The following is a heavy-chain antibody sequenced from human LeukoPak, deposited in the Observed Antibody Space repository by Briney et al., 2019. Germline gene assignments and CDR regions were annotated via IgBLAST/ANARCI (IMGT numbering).Heavy chain of an antibody. CDR3: ARDLSWVIIAAAGTFDY. V-gene: IGHV1-69*13. CDR2: IIPIFGTA. Sequence: SVKVSCKASGGTFSSYAISWVRQAPGQGLEWMGGIIPIFGTANYAQKFQGRVTITADESTSTAYMELRSLRSDDTAVYYCARDLSWVIIAAAGTFDYWGQGTLVTVSS. D-gene: IGHD6-13*01. CDR1: GGTFSSYA. J-gene: IGHJ4*02.